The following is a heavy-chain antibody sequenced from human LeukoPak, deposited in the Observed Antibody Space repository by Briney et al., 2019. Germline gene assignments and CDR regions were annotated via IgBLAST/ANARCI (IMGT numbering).Heavy chain of an antibody. CDR1: GFTVSSYW. J-gene: IGHJ3*02. CDR2: IKPDGREK. V-gene: IGHV3-7*01. Sequence: GSLRLSCAASGFTVSSYWMSWVRQAPGKGLEWVANIKPDGREKYYLDSVKGRFTISRDNVKKSLYLQMNSLRAEDTAVYYCARGDFNDNGDYVDAFDIWGHGTMVTVSS. CDR3: ARGDFNDNGDYVDAFDI. D-gene: IGHD4-17*01.